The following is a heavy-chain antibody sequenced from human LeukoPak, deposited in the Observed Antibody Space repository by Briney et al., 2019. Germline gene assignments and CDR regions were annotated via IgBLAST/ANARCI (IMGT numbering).Heavy chain of an antibody. CDR1: GYTFTSYG. CDR3: ARSRPGMTW. J-gene: IGHJ4*02. V-gene: IGHV1-18*01. D-gene: IGHD2-21*02. CDR2: ISVSNGNT. Sequence: ASVKVSCKASGYTFTSYGISWVRQAPGQGLEWMGWISVSNGNTYYAPKLQGRVTMTTDTSTSTAYMELRSLRSDDTAVYYCARSRPGMTWWGQGTLVTVSS.